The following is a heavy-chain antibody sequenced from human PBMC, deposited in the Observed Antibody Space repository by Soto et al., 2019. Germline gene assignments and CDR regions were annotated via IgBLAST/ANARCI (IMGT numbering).Heavy chain of an antibody. CDR1: GFTFSSYS. J-gene: IGHJ6*02. D-gene: IGHD6-13*01. Sequence: GGSLRLSCAASGFTFSSYSMNWVRQAPGKGLEWVSSISSSSSYIYYADSVKGRFTISRDNAKNSLYLQMNSLRAEDTAVYDGARIKPGVYSSSGYYYYYGMDVWGQGTTVTVSS. CDR3: ARIKPGVYSSSGYYYYYGMDV. V-gene: IGHV3-21*01. CDR2: ISSSSSYI.